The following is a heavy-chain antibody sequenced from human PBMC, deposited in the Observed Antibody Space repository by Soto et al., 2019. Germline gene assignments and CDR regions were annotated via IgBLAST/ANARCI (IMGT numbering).Heavy chain of an antibody. V-gene: IGHV3-30*18. J-gene: IGHJ4*02. CDR1: GFSFSSYA. Sequence: QVQLVESGGGVVQPGRSLRLSCAASGFSFSSYAMHWVRQAPGKGLEWVAVISHDGSIKNFADFVEGRFLVFRDNSNNNLFLQMERLKPDGSAVYYCAKELAFGDFWRGLEYWGQGALVTVAS. CDR2: ISHDGSIK. CDR3: AKELAFGDFWRGLEY. D-gene: IGHD3-3*01.